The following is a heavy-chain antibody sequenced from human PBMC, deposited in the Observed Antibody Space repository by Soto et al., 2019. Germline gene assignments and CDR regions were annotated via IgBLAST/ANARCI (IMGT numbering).Heavy chain of an antibody. CDR2: ISQSGNT. V-gene: IGHV4-34*01. CDR3: ARAPKVSGSSQTRPDF. Sequence: SETLSLTCSIYSGSFSGYYCSWIRQPPGKGLEWIGEISQSGNTNYSPSLKSRVSISIDTSKKQFSLNLASVSAADTAVYYCARAPKVSGSSQTRPDFWGQGTLVTVSS. D-gene: IGHD6-6*01. J-gene: IGHJ4*02. CDR1: SGSFSGYY.